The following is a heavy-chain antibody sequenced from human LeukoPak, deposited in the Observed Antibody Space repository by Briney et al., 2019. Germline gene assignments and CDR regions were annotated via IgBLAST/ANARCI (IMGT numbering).Heavy chain of an antibody. CDR2: ISGSGGST. V-gene: IGHV3-23*01. CDR1: GFTSSNYA. D-gene: IGHD5-18*01. Sequence: GGSLRLSCAASGFTSSNYAMSWVRQAPGKGLEWVSAISGSGGSTYYADSVKGRFTISRDNSKNTLYLQMNSLRAEDTAVYYCAKEGGTWIQLWLNFDYWGQGTLVTVSS. J-gene: IGHJ4*02. CDR3: AKEGGTWIQLWLNFDY.